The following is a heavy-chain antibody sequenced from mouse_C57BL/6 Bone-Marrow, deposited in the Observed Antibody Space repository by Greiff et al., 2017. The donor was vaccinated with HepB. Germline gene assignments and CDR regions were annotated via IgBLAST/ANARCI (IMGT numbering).Heavy chain of an antibody. CDR2: IYPGDGDT. V-gene: IGHV1-82*01. CDR3: ARWGTMVKAWFAY. CDR1: GYAFSSSW. J-gene: IGHJ3*01. D-gene: IGHD2-1*01. Sequence: QVQLKQSGPELVKPGASVKISCKASGYAFSSSWMNWVKQRPGKGLEWIGRIYPGDGDTNYNGKFKGKATLTADKSSSTAYMQLSSLTSEDSAVYFCARWGTMVKAWFAYWGQGTLVTVSA.